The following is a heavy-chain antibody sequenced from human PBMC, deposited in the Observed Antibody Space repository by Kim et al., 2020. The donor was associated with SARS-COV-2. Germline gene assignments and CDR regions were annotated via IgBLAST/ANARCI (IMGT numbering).Heavy chain of an antibody. J-gene: IGHJ4*02. V-gene: IGHV1-3*04. CDR1: GYTFTNYP. CDR2: ISIGKGAT. CDR3: TKDGGSTGNSDF. D-gene: IGHD1-1*01. Sequence: ASVKVSCKASGYTFTNYPMHWVRQAPGQGLEGVGWISIGKGATLYSKNLQGRVLITRDTSATTAYMQLSSLKSEDTAKYYFTKDGGSTGNSDFWGQGTL.